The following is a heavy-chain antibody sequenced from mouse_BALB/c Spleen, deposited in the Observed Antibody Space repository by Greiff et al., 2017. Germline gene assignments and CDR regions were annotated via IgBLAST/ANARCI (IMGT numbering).Heavy chain of an antibody. J-gene: IGHJ2*01. CDR1: GYTFTSYW. D-gene: IGHD1-2*01. CDR3: TRSGHYYGYHDY. V-gene: IGHV1S22*01. CDR2: IYPGSGST. Sequence: LQQPGSELVRPGASVKLSCKASGYTFTSYWMHWVKQRHGQGLEWIGNIYPGSGSTNYDEKFKSKGTLTVDTSSSTAYMHLSSLTSEDSAVYYCTRSGHYYGYHDYWGQGTTLTVSS.